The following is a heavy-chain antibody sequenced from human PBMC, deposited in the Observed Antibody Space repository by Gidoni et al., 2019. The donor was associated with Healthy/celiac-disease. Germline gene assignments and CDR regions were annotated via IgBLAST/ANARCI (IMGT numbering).Heavy chain of an antibody. CDR3: AKDRGIAAAGGNWFDP. D-gene: IGHD6-13*01. Sequence: EVQLVESGGGLVQPGRSLRLSCAASGFTFDDYAMHWVRQAPGKGLEWVSGISWNSGSIGYADSVKGRFTISRDNAKNSLYLQMNSLRAEDTALYYCAKDRGIAAAGGNWFDPWGQGTLVTVSS. J-gene: IGHJ5*02. CDR2: ISWNSGSI. CDR1: GFTFDDYA. V-gene: IGHV3-9*01.